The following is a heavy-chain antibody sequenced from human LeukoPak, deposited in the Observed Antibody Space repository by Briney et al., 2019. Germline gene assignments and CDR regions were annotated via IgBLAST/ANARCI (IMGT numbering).Heavy chain of an antibody. CDR1: GFTFSSYS. CDR3: ASRELGGGNPFDY. J-gene: IGHJ4*02. Sequence: PGGSLRLSCAASGFTFSSYSMNWVRQAPGKGLEWVSYISSSSSTIYYADSVKGRFTISRDNAKNSLYLQMNSLRAEDTAVYYCASRELGGGNPFDYWGQGTLVTVSS. CDR2: ISSSSSTI. V-gene: IGHV3-48*04. D-gene: IGHD1-26*01.